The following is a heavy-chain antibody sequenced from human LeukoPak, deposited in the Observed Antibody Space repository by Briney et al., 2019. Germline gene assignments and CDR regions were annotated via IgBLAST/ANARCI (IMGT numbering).Heavy chain of an antibody. CDR3: ARRLCGGDCYSTFSY. D-gene: IGHD2-21*02. CDR1: GGSFSGYY. CDR2: INHSGST. J-gene: IGHJ4*02. V-gene: IGHV4-34*01. Sequence: KPSETLSLTCAVYGGSFSGYYWSWIRQPPGKGLEWIGEINHSGSTNYNPSLKSRVTISVDTSKNQFSLKLSSVTAADTAVYYCARRLCGGDCYSTFSYWGQGTLVTVS.